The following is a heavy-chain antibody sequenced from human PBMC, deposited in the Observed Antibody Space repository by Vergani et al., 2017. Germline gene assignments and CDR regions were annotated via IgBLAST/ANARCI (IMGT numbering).Heavy chain of an antibody. CDR2: IIPIFGIS. CDR1: GGTFSSYA. Sequence: QVQLVQSGAEVKKPGSSVKVSCKASGGTFSSYAISWVRQAPGQGLEWMGGIIPIFGISNYAQKFQGRVTITADKSTSTAYMELSSLRSEDTAVYYCARDLLWFGGLTHGMDVWGQGTTVTVSS. V-gene: IGHV1-69*17. CDR3: ARDLLWFGGLTHGMDV. J-gene: IGHJ6*02. D-gene: IGHD3-10*01.